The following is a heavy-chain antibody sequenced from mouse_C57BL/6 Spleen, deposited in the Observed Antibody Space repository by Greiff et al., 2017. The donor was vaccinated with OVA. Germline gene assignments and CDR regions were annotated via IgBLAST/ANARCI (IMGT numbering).Heavy chain of an antibody. Sequence: EVKLQESGGGLVKPGGSLKLSCAASGFTFSSYAMSWVRQTPEKRLEWVATISDGGSYTYYPDNVKGRFTISRDNAKNNLYLQMSHLKSEDTAMYYCARERGGTVVRWYFDVWGTGTTVTVSS. D-gene: IGHD1-1*01. CDR3: ARERGGTVVRWYFDV. CDR1: GFTFSSYA. V-gene: IGHV5-4*01. CDR2: ISDGGSYT. J-gene: IGHJ1*03.